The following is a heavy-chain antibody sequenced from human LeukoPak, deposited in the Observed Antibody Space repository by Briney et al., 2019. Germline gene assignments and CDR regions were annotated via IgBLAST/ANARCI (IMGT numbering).Heavy chain of an antibody. CDR3: ARGPPTSRSGAHFDY. CDR2: ISGSGGYK. V-gene: IGHV3-23*01. CDR1: GFTFSNYA. J-gene: IGHJ4*02. Sequence: PGGSLRLSCAASGFTFSNYAMTWVRQAPGKGLVWVSTISGSGGYKYYADSVKGRFIISRDDSKNTLYVEMNSLRLDDTAIYYCARGPPTSRSGAHFDYWGQGSLVTVSP. D-gene: IGHD5-12*01.